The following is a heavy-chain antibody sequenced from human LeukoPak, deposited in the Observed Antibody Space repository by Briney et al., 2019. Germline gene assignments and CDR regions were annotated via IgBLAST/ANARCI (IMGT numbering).Heavy chain of an antibody. Sequence: MPSETLSLTCAVSGASISTYWWVWVRQAPGKGLEWIGEAHHGGTFNYNPSLESRVTISLDTSNNQFSLTLRSMTAADTAVYYCARDDVRNRGFNDYWGQGTLVTVSS. J-gene: IGHJ4*02. CDR1: GASISTYW. CDR3: ARDDVRNRGFNDY. CDR2: AHHGGTF. V-gene: IGHV4-59*12. D-gene: IGHD3-10*01.